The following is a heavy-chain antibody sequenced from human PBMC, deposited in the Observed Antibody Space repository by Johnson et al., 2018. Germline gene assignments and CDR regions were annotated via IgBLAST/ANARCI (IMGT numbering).Heavy chain of an antibody. CDR1: GFTFSSYA. CDR2: LSGSGDVI. CDR3: AKNREYDSSTYYSEYFQH. V-gene: IGHV3-23*04. D-gene: IGHD3-22*01. Sequence: VQLVQSGGGLVQPGGSLRLSCAASGFTFSSYAMRWVRQAPGKGLEWVSALSGSGDVIYYADSVKGRFTISRDNSKNTLYLQMNSLRAEDTAVYYCAKNREYDSSTYYSEYFQHWGQGTLVTVSS. J-gene: IGHJ1*01.